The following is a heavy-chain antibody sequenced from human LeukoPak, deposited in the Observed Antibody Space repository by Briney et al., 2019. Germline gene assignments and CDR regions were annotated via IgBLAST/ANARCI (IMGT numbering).Heavy chain of an antibody. CDR2: IYYSGST. D-gene: IGHD4-17*01. CDR1: GGSISSGDYY. Sequence: TSETLSLTCTVSGGSISSGDYYWGWIRQPPGRGLEWIGYIYYSGSTYYNPSLKSRVTISVDTSKNQFSLKLSSVTAADTAVYYCARVSGPYGDYYVDYWGQGTLVTVSS. J-gene: IGHJ4*02. V-gene: IGHV4-30-4*01. CDR3: ARVSGPYGDYYVDY.